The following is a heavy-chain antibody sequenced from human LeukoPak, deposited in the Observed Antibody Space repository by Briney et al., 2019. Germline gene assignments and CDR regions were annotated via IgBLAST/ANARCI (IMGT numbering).Heavy chain of an antibody. V-gene: IGHV1-69*13. CDR2: IIPVVGTP. J-gene: IGHJ4*02. CDR1: GDTFGNFG. Sequence: SVKVSCKASGDTFGNFGISWVRQAPGQGLEWAGGIIPVVGTPSYAQKFQGRVTITADGSATTAYMELSSLTSEDTAVYYCARDRYYESGGLLFESGYWGQGTLVTVSS. D-gene: IGHD3-22*01. CDR3: ARDRYYESGGLLFESGY.